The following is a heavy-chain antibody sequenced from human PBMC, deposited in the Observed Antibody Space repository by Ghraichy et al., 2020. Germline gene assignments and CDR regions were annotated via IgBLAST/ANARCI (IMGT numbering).Heavy chain of an antibody. J-gene: IGHJ4*02. V-gene: IGHV3-23*01. CDR1: GFRFENYA. D-gene: IGHD3-9*01. Sequence: GGSLRLSCAASGFRFENYAMSWVRQAPGKGLEWVSCISGDGLMSFYADSVKGRFTTSRDNSMHTLYLEMSSLRAEDTAVYYCAKDQSHRDFAVAPDYYFDAWGQGTLVSVSS. CDR2: ISGDGLMS. CDR3: AKDQSHRDFAVAPDYYFDA.